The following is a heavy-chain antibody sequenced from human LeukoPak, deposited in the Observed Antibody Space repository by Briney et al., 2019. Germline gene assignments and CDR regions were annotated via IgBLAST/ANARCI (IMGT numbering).Heavy chain of an antibody. J-gene: IGHJ4*02. CDR2: INPSGGGT. D-gene: IGHD2-15*01. CDR1: GYTFTSYY. Sequence: ASVKVSCKASGYTFTSYYMHWVRQAPGQGLEWMGIINPSGGGTSYAQKFQGRVTMTRDMSTSTVYMELSSLRSEDTAVYYCARDLCDGGGSCYSPDYWGQGTLVTVSS. CDR3: ARDLCDGGGSCYSPDY. V-gene: IGHV1-46*01.